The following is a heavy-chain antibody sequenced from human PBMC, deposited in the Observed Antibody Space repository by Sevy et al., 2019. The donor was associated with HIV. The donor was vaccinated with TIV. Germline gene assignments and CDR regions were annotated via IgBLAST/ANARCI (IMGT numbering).Heavy chain of an antibody. CDR1: GFTISTYW. CDR3: TYYYDSSGYPGFDY. CDR2: IKSQTEGGTT. V-gene: IGHV3-15*01. J-gene: IGHJ4*02. D-gene: IGHD3-22*01. Sequence: GGSLRLSCAASGFTISTYWVTWVRQAPGKGLEWVGRIKSQTEGGTTDYAAPVKGRFTISRDESKDTLYLQMNTLKTEDTAVYYCTYYYDSSGYPGFDYWGQGTLVTVSS.